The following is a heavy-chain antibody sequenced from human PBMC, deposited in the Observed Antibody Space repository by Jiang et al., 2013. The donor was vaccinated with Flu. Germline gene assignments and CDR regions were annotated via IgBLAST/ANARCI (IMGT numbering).Heavy chain of an antibody. CDR1: GGSISSYY. D-gene: IGHD2-2*01. CDR2: IYYSGST. J-gene: IGHJ6*02. CDR3: ARDLIVVVPAAIHDYYYYGMDV. V-gene: IGHV4-59*01. Sequence: GLVKPSETLSLTCTVSGGSISSYYWSWIRQPPGKGLEWIGYIYYSGSTNYNPSLKSRVTISVDTSKNQFSLKLSSVTAADTAVYYCARDLIVVVPAAIHDYYYYGMDVWGQGTTVTVSS.